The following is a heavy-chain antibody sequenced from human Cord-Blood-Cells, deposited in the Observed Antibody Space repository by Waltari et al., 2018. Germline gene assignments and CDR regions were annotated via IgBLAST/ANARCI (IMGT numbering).Heavy chain of an antibody. CDR3: ARGTDWADY. Sequence: QVQLQQWGAGLLKPSATLSLTCAVYGGSFSGYYWSWIRQPPGKGLEWIGEINQSGSTNYNPSLKSRVTISVDTSKNQFSLKLSSVTAADTAVYYCARGTDWADYWGQGTLVTVSS. V-gene: IGHV4-34*01. CDR2: INQSGST. D-gene: IGHD3-9*01. J-gene: IGHJ4*02. CDR1: GGSFSGYY.